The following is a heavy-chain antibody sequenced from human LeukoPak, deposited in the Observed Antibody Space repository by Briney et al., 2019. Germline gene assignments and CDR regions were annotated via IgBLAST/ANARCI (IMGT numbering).Heavy chain of an antibody. J-gene: IGHJ4*02. V-gene: IGHV3-23*01. CDR1: GYTFSSYA. CDR2: ISGSGGST. D-gene: IGHD6-13*01. Sequence: GGSLRLPCAASGYTFSSYAMSWVRQAPGKGLEWVSAISGSGGSTYYADSVKGRFTISRDNSKNTLYLQMNSLRAEDTAVYYCAKGGYSSSWYLGQYYFDYWGQGTLVTVSS. CDR3: AKGGYSSSWYLGQYYFDY.